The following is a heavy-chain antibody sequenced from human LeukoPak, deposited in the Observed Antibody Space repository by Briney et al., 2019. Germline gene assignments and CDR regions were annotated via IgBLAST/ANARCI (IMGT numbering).Heavy chain of an antibody. D-gene: IGHD5-12*01. J-gene: IGHJ4*02. CDR3: ARVEASGYDYGAFDY. CDR2: IKEDGSEE. V-gene: IGHV3-7*01. CDR1: GFTFSDYY. Sequence: GGSLRLSCAASGFTFSDYYMSWIRQAPGKGLEWVANIKEDGSEEYYVDSVKGRFTISRDNAKNSLYLQMNSLRAEDTAVYYCARVEASGYDYGAFDYWGQGTLVTVSS.